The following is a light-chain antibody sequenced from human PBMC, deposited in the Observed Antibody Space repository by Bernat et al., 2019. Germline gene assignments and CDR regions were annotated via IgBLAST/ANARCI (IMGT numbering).Light chain of an antibody. CDR1: SSDVGSYNL. CDR3: CSYAGSLRV. Sequence: QSALTQPASVSGSPGQSFTISCTGTSSDVGSYNLVSWYQQHPGKAPKLMIYEVSKRPSGVSNRFSGSKSGNTASLTISGLQAEDGADYYCCSYAGSLRVFGTGTKVTVL. J-gene: IGLJ1*01. V-gene: IGLV2-23*02. CDR2: EVS.